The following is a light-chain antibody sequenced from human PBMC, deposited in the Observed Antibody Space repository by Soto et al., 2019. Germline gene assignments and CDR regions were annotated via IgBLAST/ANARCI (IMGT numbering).Light chain of an antibody. CDR3: CSYAGYSTSAV. Sequence: QSVLTQPASVSGSPGQSITISCTGTSSDVGSYNLVSWYQQHPGKAPKVIIYEGGKRASGVSNRFSGSKSGITASLTISGLQAEDEADYYCCSYAGYSTSAVFGGGTKLTVL. CDR2: EGG. V-gene: IGLV2-23*01. J-gene: IGLJ2*01. CDR1: SSDVGSYNL.